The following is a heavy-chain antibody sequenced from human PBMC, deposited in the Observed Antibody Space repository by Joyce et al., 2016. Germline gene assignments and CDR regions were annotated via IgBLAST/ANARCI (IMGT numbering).Heavy chain of an antibody. CDR2: ISYNGNNK. CDR1: GFTFSTYP. J-gene: IGHJ4*02. D-gene: IGHD2-21*01. Sequence: QVQLVESGGGVVQPGGSLRLSCAASGFTFSTYPMHWVRQAPGKGLEWVAVISYNGNNKYYADSLKGRFTISRDNSKNTLFLQMDSLRTEDTAVYYCARDGGGYSFFDCWGQGALVTVSS. CDR3: ARDGGGYSFFDC. V-gene: IGHV3-30-3*01.